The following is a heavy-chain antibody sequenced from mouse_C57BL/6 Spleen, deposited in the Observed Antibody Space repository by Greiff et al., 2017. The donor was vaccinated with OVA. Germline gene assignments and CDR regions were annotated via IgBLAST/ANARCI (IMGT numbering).Heavy chain of an antibody. CDR2: ISGGGGNT. J-gene: IGHJ1*03. D-gene: IGHD1-1*01. CDR1: GFTFSSYT. V-gene: IGHV5-9*01. Sequence: EVQLVESGGGLVKPGGSLKLSCAASGFTFSSYTMSWVRQTPEKRLEWVATISGGGGNTYYPDSVKGRFTISRDNAKNTLYLQMSSLRSEDTALYYCARHPTTVVGYFDVWGTGTTVTVSS. CDR3: ARHPTTVVGYFDV.